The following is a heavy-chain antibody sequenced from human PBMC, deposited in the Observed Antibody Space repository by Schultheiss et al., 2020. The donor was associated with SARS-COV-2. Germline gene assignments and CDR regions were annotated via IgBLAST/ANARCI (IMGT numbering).Heavy chain of an antibody. J-gene: IGHJ4*02. CDR3: AKVFVVVPAPFPY. D-gene: IGHD2-2*01. CDR1: GFTFSSYG. Sequence: GGSLRLSCAASGFTFSSYGMHWVRQAPGKGLEWVAVISYDGSNKYYADSVKGRFTISRDNSKNTLYLQMNSLRAEDTAVYYCAKVFVVVPAPFPYWCQGTLVTVSS. V-gene: IGHV3-30*18. CDR2: ISYDGSNK.